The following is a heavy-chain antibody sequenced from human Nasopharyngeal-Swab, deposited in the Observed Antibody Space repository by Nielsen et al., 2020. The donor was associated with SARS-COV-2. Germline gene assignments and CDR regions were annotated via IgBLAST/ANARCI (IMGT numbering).Heavy chain of an antibody. CDR2: INPNSGGT. CDR1: GYTFTGYN. CDR3: ARDRSASWSALDV. Sequence: ASVKVSCKASGYTFTGYNIHWVRQAPGQGLEWMGWINPNSGGTNYAQKFQGWVTMTRDTSISTAYMELSRLKSDDTAMYYCARDRSASWSALDVWGKGTTVTVSS. D-gene: IGHD6-13*01. V-gene: IGHV1-2*04. J-gene: IGHJ6*04.